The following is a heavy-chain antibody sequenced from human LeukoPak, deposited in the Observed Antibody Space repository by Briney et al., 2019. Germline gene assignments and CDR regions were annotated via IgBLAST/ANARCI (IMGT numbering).Heavy chain of an antibody. D-gene: IGHD3-3*01. CDR3: ARVYYDFWSGYYSRHDAFDI. Sequence: PGGSLRLSCAASGFTFSDYYMSWIRQAPGKGLVWVSRINSDGSSTSYADSVKGRFTISRDNAKNTLYLQMNSLRAEDTAVYYCARVYYDFWSGYYSRHDAFDIWGQGTMVTVSS. CDR2: INSDGSST. CDR1: GFTFSDYY. V-gene: IGHV3-74*01. J-gene: IGHJ3*02.